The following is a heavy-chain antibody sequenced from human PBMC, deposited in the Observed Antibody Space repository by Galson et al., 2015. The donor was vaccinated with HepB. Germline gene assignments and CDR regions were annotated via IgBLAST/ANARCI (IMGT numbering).Heavy chain of an antibody. D-gene: IGHD3-22*01. CDR1: GFTFRNSA. V-gene: IGHV3-23*01. J-gene: IGHJ4*02. CDR3: AKSGYDGSGYGFNDY. Sequence: SLRLSCAASGFTFRNSAMTWVRHVPGKGLEWVSGISTSGDRSYYPDSVRGRFSMTRDNSKNTVYLEMIGLRPEHTAVYYCAKSGYDGSGYGFNDYWGQGTQVTVTS. CDR2: ISTSGDRS.